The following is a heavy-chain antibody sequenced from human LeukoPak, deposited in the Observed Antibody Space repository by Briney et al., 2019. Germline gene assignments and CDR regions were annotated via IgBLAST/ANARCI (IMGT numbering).Heavy chain of an antibody. CDR2: IYYSGST. D-gene: IGHD1-14*01. CDR3: ARLGVPEAFDF. CDR1: GGSISISSYS. J-gene: IGHJ3*01. Sequence: SETLSLTCTVPGGSISISSYSWGWIRQPPGKGLDWIGCIYYSGSTYYNPSLKSRVTISLNTSKNQFSLRLSAVTAADEAVYYCARLGVPEAFDFWGQGTMVTVSS. V-gene: IGHV4-39*01.